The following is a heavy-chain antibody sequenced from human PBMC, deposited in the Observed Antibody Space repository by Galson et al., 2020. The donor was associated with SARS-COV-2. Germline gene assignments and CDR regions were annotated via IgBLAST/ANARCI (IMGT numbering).Heavy chain of an antibody. J-gene: IGHJ4*02. CDR1: GGSFSGYY. CDR3: ARGPYSSGWYGTKYYFDY. Sequence: SETLSLTCAVYGGSFSGYYWSWIRQPPGKGLEWIGEINHSGSTNYNPSLKSRVTIPVDTSKNQFSLKLSSVTAADTAVYYCARGPYSSGWYGTKYYFDYWGQGTLVTVSS. CDR2: INHSGST. D-gene: IGHD6-19*01. V-gene: IGHV4-34*01.